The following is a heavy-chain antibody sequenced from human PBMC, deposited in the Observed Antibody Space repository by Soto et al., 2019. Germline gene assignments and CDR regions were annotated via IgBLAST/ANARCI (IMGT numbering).Heavy chain of an antibody. D-gene: IGHD4-17*01. J-gene: IGHJ6*02. CDR2: ISYDGSNK. Sequence: QVQLVESGGGVVQPGRSLRLSCAASGFTLTSYAMHWVRQAPGKGLEWVAVISYDGSNKYYADSVKGRFTITRDNSKKTLYLQMNSLRTEDTAVYYCVREFQEYSDYGGWYYGMDVWGQGTTVTVSS. V-gene: IGHV3-30-3*01. CDR1: GFTLTSYA. CDR3: VREFQEYSDYGGWYYGMDV.